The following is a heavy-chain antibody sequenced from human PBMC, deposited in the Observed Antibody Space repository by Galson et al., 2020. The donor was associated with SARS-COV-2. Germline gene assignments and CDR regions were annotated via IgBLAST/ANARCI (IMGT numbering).Heavy chain of an antibody. V-gene: IGHV3-7*05. CDR1: GFSFSDYW. CDR2: IKSDGREK. D-gene: IGHD5-12*01. J-gene: IGHJ6*02. Sequence: GGSLRLSCAASGFSFSDYWMTWVRQAPGKGLEWVANIKSDGREKFYVDSVKGRFIISRDNAERSLYLQMNSLRAEDTAVYYCGREYSDARGNYFAMDVWGQGTTVTVSS. CDR3: GREYSDARGNYFAMDV.